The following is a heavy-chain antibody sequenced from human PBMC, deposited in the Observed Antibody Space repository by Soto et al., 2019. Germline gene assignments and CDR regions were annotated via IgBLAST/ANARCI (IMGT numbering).Heavy chain of an antibody. V-gene: IGHV4-59*01. CDR3: ARGVRYFDY. D-gene: IGHD3-10*01. CDR1: GGSISGYY. Sequence: SETLSLTCTVSGGSISGYYWSWIRQPPGKGLEWIGYIYYSGSTNYNPSLKSRVTISVDTSKNQFSLKLSSVTAADTAVYYCARGVRYFDYWGQGTLVTVSS. J-gene: IGHJ4*02. CDR2: IYYSGST.